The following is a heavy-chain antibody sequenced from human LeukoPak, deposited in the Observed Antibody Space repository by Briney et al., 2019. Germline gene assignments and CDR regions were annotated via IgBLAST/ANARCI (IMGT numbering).Heavy chain of an antibody. CDR2: INHSGST. V-gene: IGHV4-34*01. D-gene: IGHD5-18*01. J-gene: IGHJ4*02. CDR1: GGSFSGYY. Sequence: SETLSLTCAVYGGSFSGYYWSWIRQPPGKGLEWIGEINHSGSTNYNPSLKSRVTISVDTSKNQFSLKLSSVTAADTAVYYCARDVGGDTAMPRGMFDYWGQGTLVTVSS. CDR3: ARDVGGDTAMPRGMFDY.